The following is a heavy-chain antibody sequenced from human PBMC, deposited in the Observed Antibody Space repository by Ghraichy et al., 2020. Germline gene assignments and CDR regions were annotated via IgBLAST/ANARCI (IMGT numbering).Heavy chain of an antibody. V-gene: IGHV3-15*01. J-gene: IGHJ4*02. Sequence: GGSLRLSCAASGFSFISAWMSWVRQAPGKGLEWVGRIKSKTDGGTTDYGAPVKGRFTISRDDSKNTLYLQMNSLKTEDTAVYYCTAISWFSFVYWGQGALVTVSS. D-gene: IGHD6-13*01. CDR3: TAISWFSFVY. CDR2: IKSKTDGGTT. CDR1: GFSFISAW.